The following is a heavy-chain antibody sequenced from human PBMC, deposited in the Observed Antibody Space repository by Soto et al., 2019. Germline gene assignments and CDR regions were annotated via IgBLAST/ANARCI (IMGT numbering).Heavy chain of an antibody. CDR1: GFTFSSYA. Sequence: GGSLRLSCAASGFTFSSYAMHWVRQAPGKGLEYVSAISSNGGSKYYANFGKGGFTISRDNSKNTLYLQMGSLRAEDMAVYYCARGNPTGDTSIAVAGTTRAYMDVWGKGTTVTVSS. J-gene: IGHJ6*03. V-gene: IGHV3-64*01. CDR2: ISSNGGSK. D-gene: IGHD6-19*01. CDR3: ARGNPTGDTSIAVAGTTRAYMDV.